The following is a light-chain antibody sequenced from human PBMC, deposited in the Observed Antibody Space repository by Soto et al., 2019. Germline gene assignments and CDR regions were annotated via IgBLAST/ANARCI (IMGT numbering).Light chain of an antibody. Sequence: EIVMTESPATLSVSAAERATLSCKASQSVSSDFVGCQQKPGQAPRLLIYDASTRATGIPARFSGSGSGTEFTLTISSLQSKDFAVYYCQQYNNWHPLTFGGGTKVDIK. CDR1: QSVSSD. J-gene: IGKJ4*01. CDR3: QQYNNWHPLT. V-gene: IGKV3D-15*01. CDR2: DAS.